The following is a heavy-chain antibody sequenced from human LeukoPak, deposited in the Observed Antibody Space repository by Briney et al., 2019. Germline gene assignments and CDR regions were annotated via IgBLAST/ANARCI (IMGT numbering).Heavy chain of an antibody. CDR3: ARDREVITMVPGASGMGV. J-gene: IGHJ6*04. D-gene: IGHD3-10*01. Sequence: GGSLRLSCAASGFTFSSYAMHWVRQAPGKGLEWVAVISYDGSNKYYADSVKGRFTISRDNSKNTLYLQMHSLRAEDTAVYYCARDREVITMVPGASGMGVWGKGTTVTVSS. V-gene: IGHV3-30*04. CDR2: ISYDGSNK. CDR1: GFTFSSYA.